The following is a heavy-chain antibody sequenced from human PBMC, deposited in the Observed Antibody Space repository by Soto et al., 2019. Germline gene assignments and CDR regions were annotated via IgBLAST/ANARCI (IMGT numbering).Heavy chain of an antibody. CDR1: GYNFASNH. V-gene: IGHV1-46*01. D-gene: IGHD6-13*01. CDR3: VRDRFGSWTFDY. CDR2: IHPTDGST. Sequence: QVQLVQSGAEVKETGASVKVSCKASGYNFASNHMHWVRQIPGQGLEWMGIIHPTDGSTSYAQRVRGRITLTRDAPTNTDYMELRGLTSEDTAVYYCVRDRFGSWTFDYWGQGTLLTVSS. J-gene: IGHJ4*02.